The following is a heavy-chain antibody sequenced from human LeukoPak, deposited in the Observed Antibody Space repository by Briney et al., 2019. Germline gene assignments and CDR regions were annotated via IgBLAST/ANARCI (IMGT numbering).Heavy chain of an antibody. Sequence: GASVKVSCKTSGYTFTTYGINWVRQAPGQGPEWMGWINSYSGDKKYAQKFQGRLTLTADTSTSTAYMEVTTLISDDTAVYYCAKDRAAARNFDHCGQGTLVTVSS. CDR2: INSYSGDK. CDR1: GYTFTTYG. J-gene: IGHJ4*02. CDR3: AKDRAAARNFDH. D-gene: IGHD6-25*01. V-gene: IGHV1-18*01.